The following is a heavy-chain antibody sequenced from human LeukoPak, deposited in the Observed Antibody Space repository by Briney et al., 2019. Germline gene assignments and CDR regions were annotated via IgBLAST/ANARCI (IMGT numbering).Heavy chain of an antibody. CDR1: GYTFTRYY. Sequence: ASVKVSCKTSGYTFTRYYMQWVRQAPGHGLEWMGIINPISGATDYAQKFQGRVTMTRDTSTSTVYMELSSLRSEDTAVYYCARDINSGGADFDYWGQGTLVTVSS. CDR2: INPISGAT. V-gene: IGHV1-46*01. J-gene: IGHJ4*02. D-gene: IGHD3-10*01. CDR3: ARDINSGGADFDY.